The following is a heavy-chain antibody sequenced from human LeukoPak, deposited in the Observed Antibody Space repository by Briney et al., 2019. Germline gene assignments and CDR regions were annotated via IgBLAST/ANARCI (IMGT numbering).Heavy chain of an antibody. D-gene: IGHD6-19*01. CDR2: LIPIVGIV. V-gene: IGHV1-69*04. J-gene: IGHJ5*02. Sequence: SVKVSCKASGGTFNSYAISWVRQAPGQGLEWMGRLIPIVGIVNYEQKFQGRVTITADKSTSTVYMELSSLRSDDTAVYYCARDHSSGINWFDPWGQGTLVTVSS. CDR3: ARDHSSGINWFDP. CDR1: GGTFNSYA.